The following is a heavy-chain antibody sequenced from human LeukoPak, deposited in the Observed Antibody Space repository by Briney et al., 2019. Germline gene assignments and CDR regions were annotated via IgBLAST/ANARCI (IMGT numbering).Heavy chain of an antibody. J-gene: IGHJ4*02. V-gene: IGHV4-4*02. CDR2: IFHSGST. CDR3: ARLSLKVLEWSPTKGKETHYFDY. D-gene: IGHD3-3*01. CDR1: GFTFSSYSM. Sequence: GSLRLSCAASGFTFSSYSMNWVRQPPGKGLEWIGEIFHSGSTNYKSSLKSRVTILVDKSKNQFSLKLSSVTAADTAVYYCARLSLKVLEWSPTKGKETHYFDYWGQGTLVTVSS.